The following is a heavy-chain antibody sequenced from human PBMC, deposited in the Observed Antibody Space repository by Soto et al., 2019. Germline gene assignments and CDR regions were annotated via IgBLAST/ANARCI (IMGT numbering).Heavy chain of an antibody. CDR1: GLTFSSYG. J-gene: IGHJ6*02. Sequence: GGSLRPSGAASGLTFSSYGMHWVRPAPGKGLERVAVIWYDGSNRYYADSVKGRFTISRDNSKSTLYLQMNSLRAEDTAVYCCARASMVRGDHYYGMDVWGQGTTVTVSS. V-gene: IGHV3-33*01. CDR3: ARASMVRGDHYYGMDV. CDR2: IWYDGSNR. D-gene: IGHD3-10*01.